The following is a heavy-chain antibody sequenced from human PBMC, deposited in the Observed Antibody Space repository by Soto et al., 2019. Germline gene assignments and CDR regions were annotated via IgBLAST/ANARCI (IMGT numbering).Heavy chain of an antibody. D-gene: IGHD2-2*01. J-gene: IGHJ4*02. CDR3: AREDSIIIPAVSDF. CDR1: GFAFNNYG. CDR2: ISKSDYT. Sequence: GGSLRLSCTVSGFAFNNYGINWVRQAPGKGLEWVSSISKSDYTYYSDSLKGRFAISRDNAKSSVSLQMNTLRVEDTAVYYCAREDSIIIPAVSDFWGQGTLVTVS. V-gene: IGHV3-21*01.